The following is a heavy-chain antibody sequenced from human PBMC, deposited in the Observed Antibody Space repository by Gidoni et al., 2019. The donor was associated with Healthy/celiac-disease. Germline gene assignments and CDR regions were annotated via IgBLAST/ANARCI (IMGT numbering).Heavy chain of an antibody. J-gene: IGHJ6*02. V-gene: IGHV1-69*01. CDR2: IIPIVGTA. Sequence: QVQLVQSGAEVKKPGSSVKVSCKASGGTFSSYAISWVRQAPGQGLEWMGGIIPIVGTANYAQKFQGRVTITADESTSTAYMELSSLRSEDTAVYYCARPYYYGSGSYPGGGMDVWGQGTTVTVSS. CDR3: ARPYYYGSGSYPGGGMDV. D-gene: IGHD3-10*01. CDR1: GGTFSSYA.